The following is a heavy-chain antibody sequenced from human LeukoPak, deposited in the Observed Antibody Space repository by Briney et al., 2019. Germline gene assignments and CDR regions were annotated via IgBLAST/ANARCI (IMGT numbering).Heavy chain of an antibody. CDR2: MNPNSGNT. Sequence: ASVKVSCKASGYTFTNYDINWVRQATGQGLEWMGWMNPNSGNTGYAQKFQGRVTMTRNTSISTAYMELNSLTSEDTAVYYCASDTSHTGGYYYREDAFDVWGQGAMVTVSS. V-gene: IGHV1-8*01. J-gene: IGHJ3*01. CDR3: ASDTSHTGGYYYREDAFDV. D-gene: IGHD3-22*01. CDR1: GYTFTNYD.